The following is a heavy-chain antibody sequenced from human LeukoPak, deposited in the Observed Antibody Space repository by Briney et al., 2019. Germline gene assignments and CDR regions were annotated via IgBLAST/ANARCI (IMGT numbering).Heavy chain of an antibody. Sequence: GGSLRLSCAASGFTFSSYGMHWVRQAPGKGLEWVAFIRYDGGNKYYADSVKGRFTISRDNFKNTLYLQMKSLRAEDTAVYYCAKGGGYEAQYYYYYLDVWGKGTTVTISS. CDR1: GFTFSSYG. D-gene: IGHD5-12*01. J-gene: IGHJ6*03. CDR2: IRYDGGNK. V-gene: IGHV3-30*02. CDR3: AKGGGYEAQYYYYYLDV.